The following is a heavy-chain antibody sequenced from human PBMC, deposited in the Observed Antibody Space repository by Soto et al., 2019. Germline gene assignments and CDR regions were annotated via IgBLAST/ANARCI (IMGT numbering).Heavy chain of an antibody. Sequence: PGGSLRLSCAASGFTFSSYGMHWVRQAPGKGLEWVAVISYDGSNKYYADSVKGRFTISRDNSKNTLYLQMNSLRAEDTAVYYCAKDRDSSGHYYYGMDVWGQGTTVTVSS. D-gene: IGHD6-19*01. CDR3: AKDRDSSGHYYYGMDV. J-gene: IGHJ6*02. CDR1: GFTFSSYG. V-gene: IGHV3-30*18. CDR2: ISYDGSNK.